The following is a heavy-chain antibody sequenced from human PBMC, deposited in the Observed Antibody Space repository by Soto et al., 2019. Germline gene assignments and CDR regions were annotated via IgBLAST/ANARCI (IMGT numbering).Heavy chain of an antibody. J-gene: IGHJ6*02. D-gene: IGHD3-10*01. CDR3: ARPSGEGMDV. CDR1: GGSISSGDYY. CDR2: IYYSGST. Sequence: QVQLQESGPGLVKPSQTLSLTCTVSGGSISSGDYYWSWIRQPPGKGLEWIGYIYYSGSTYYNPSPTSRGTKSVDTSNNQFSLKLSSVTAADTAAYYCARPSGEGMDVWGQGTTVTVSS. V-gene: IGHV4-30-4*01.